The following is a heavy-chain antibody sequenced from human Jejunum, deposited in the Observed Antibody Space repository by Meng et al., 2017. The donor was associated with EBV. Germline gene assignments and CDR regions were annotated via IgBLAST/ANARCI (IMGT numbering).Heavy chain of an antibody. CDR2: ISAYNGKT. CDR3: ARDGPDYGNYINFDY. D-gene: IGHD4-11*01. CDR1: GYTFTSYG. Sequence: QVQVVQSGAEGKKPGASVNVSCKASGYTFTSYGISWVRQAPGQGLEWMAWISAYNGKTNYAQNLQGRVTLTTDTSTTTTYMELRSLRSDDTAVYYCARDGPDYGNYINFDYWGQGTLVTVSS. J-gene: IGHJ4*02. V-gene: IGHV1-18*01.